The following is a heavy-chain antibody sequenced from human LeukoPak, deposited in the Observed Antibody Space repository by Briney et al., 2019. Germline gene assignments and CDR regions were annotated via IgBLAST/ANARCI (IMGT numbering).Heavy chain of an antibody. J-gene: IGHJ4*02. CDR1: GFTFSSYS. CDR2: ISSSSSTI. D-gene: IGHD5-18*01. CDR3: ARDPTRGGYSYGYDY. V-gene: IGHV3-48*01. Sequence: GGSLRLSCAASGFTFSSYSMNWVRQAPGKGLEWVSYISSSSSTIYYADSVKGRFTISRDNAKNSLYLQMNSLRAEDTAVYYCARDPTRGGYSYGYDYWGQGTLVTVSP.